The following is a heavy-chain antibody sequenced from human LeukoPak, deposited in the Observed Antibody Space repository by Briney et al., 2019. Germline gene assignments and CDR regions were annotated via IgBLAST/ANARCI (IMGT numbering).Heavy chain of an antibody. Sequence: GGSLRLSCAASGSTFSNYWMHWVRQAPGKGLVWVSRIYSDVSSTSYADSVKGRFTISRDNAKNTLYLQMNSLRAEDTAVYYCTRGATDWGQGTLVTVSS. D-gene: IGHD5-12*01. CDR2: IYSDVSST. CDR3: TRGATD. V-gene: IGHV3-74*01. J-gene: IGHJ4*02. CDR1: GSTFSNYW.